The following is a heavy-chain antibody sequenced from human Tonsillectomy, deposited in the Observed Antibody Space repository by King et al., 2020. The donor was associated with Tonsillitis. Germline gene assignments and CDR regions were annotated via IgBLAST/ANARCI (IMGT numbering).Heavy chain of an antibody. CDR3: TTAIPFYDIVVVPAAGDAFDI. J-gene: IGHJ3*02. Sequence: VQLVESGGGLVKPGGSLRLSCAASGFTFSNAWMSWVRQAPGKGLEWVGRIKSKTDGGTTDYAAPVKGRFTISRDDSKNTRYLQMNSLKTEDTAVYYCTTAIPFYDIVVVPAAGDAFDIWGQGTMVTVSS. CDR1: GFTFSNAW. V-gene: IGHV3-15*01. CDR2: IKSKTDGGTT. D-gene: IGHD2-2*01.